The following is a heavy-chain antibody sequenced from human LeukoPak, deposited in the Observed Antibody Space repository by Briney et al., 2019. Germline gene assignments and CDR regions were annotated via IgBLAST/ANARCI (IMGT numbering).Heavy chain of an antibody. CDR2: IYSGGGT. J-gene: IGHJ4*02. CDR3: ARGSGSSFDY. Sequence: GGSLRLSCAASAFTVSSNHMSWVRQAPGKGLEWVSLIYSGGGTYYADSVKGRFTISRDNSKNSLYLQMNSLRDEDTAVYYCARGSGSSFDYWGQGTLVTVSS. D-gene: IGHD1-26*01. V-gene: IGHV3-66*01. CDR1: AFTVSSNH.